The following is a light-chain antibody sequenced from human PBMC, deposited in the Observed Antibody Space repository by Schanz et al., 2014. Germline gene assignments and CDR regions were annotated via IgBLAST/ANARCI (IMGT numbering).Light chain of an antibody. V-gene: IGKV1-39*01. CDR3: QQSYTTHT. Sequence: DIQMTQSPSSLSASVGDRVTLTCRASQSISSYLNWYQQKPGKAPKLLIYAASSLQSGVPSRFSGSGSGTDFTRTISSLQPEDFATYYCQQSYTTHTFGQGTKLEIK. J-gene: IGKJ2*01. CDR2: AAS. CDR1: QSISSY.